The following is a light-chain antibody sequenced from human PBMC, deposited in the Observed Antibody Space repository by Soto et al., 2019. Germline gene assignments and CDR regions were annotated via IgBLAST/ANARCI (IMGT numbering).Light chain of an antibody. Sequence: QSVLAQPASVSGSPGQSSTISCTGTSSDVGGYNYVSWYQQHPGKAPKLMIYEVSNRPSGVSNRFSGSKSGNTASLTISGLQAEDEADYYCSSYTSSCTRNYVFGTGTKVTVL. J-gene: IGLJ1*01. CDR2: EVS. CDR3: SSYTSSCTRNYV. V-gene: IGLV2-14*01. CDR1: SSDVGGYNY.